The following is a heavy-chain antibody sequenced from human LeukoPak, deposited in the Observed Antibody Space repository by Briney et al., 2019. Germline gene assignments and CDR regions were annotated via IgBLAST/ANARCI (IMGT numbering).Heavy chain of an antibody. CDR3: ARGPRPCSGGSCHPRFDY. Sequence: ASVKVSCKASGGTFSSYAISWVRQAPGQGLEWVGGTIPIFGTANYAQKFQGRVTITTDESTSTAYMELSSLRSEDTAVYYCARGPRPCSGGSCHPRFDYWGQGTLVTVSS. CDR1: GGTFSSYA. D-gene: IGHD2-15*01. V-gene: IGHV1-69*05. J-gene: IGHJ4*02. CDR2: TIPIFGTA.